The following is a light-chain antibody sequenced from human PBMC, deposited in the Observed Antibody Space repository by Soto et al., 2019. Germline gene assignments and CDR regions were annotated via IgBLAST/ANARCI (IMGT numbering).Light chain of an antibody. J-gene: IGKJ1*01. CDR3: HQRSNWWT. CDR1: QSLSSS. CDR2: DTS. V-gene: IGKV3-11*01. Sequence: PGERATLSCRASQSLSSSLAWYQQKPGQAPRVLIYDTSTRATGIPARFSGSRSGTDFTLTISSLEPEDSAVYYCHQRSNWWTFGQGTKVDIK.